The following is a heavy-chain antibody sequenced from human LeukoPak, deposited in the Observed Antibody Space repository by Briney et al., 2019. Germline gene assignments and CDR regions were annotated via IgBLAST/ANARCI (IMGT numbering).Heavy chain of an antibody. J-gene: IGHJ4*02. Sequence: GGSLRLSCAASGFTFSTYDMHWVRHATGKGLEWVSAIGTAGDTYYPGSVKGRFTISRENAKNSLYLQMNSLRAEDTAVYYCARVRYGTYDYWGQGTQVTVSS. CDR2: IGTAGDT. V-gene: IGHV3-13*01. D-gene: IGHD4-17*01. CDR1: GFTFSTYD. CDR3: ARVRYGTYDY.